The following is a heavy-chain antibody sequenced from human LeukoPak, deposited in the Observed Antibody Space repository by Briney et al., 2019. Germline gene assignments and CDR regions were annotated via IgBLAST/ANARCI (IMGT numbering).Heavy chain of an antibody. CDR3: ATYRQVLLPFES. CDR1: GFTFSTFA. V-gene: IGHV3-23*01. Sequence: GGSLRLSCAASGFTFSTFAMIWVRQPPGKGLEWVSSIFGSGGEIHYADSVRGRFTISRDNSELALSLQMNSLRAEDTAIYYCATYRQVLLPFESWGQGTLVTVSS. CDR2: IFGSGGEI. D-gene: IGHD2-8*02. J-gene: IGHJ4*02.